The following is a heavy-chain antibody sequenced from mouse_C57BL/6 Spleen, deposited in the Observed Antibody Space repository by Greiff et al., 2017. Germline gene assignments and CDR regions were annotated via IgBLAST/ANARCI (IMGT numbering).Heavy chain of an antibody. CDR1: GYTFTDYY. CDR3: ATTYARDY. V-gene: IGHV1-26*01. J-gene: IGHJ4*01. Sequence: EVQLQQSGPELVKPGASVKISCKASGYTFTDYYMNWVKQSHGKSLEWIGDINPNNGGTSYNQKFKGKATLTVDKSSSTAYMELRSLTSEDSAVXYCATTYARDYWGQGTSVTGSS. CDR2: INPNNGGT.